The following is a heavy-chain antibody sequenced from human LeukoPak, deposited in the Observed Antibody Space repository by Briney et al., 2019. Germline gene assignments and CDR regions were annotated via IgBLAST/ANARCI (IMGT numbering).Heavy chain of an antibody. CDR2: IKQDGSEM. Sequence: RGSLRLSCEASGFTFTEYWMTWVRQAPGQRLEWVANIKQDGSEMYYLDSVEGRFTISRDNAKNSVYLQMNSLGVEDTAVYFCAREAYCGGPSCFAVSYMDVWGEGTTVTVSS. CDR3: AREAYCGGPSCFAVSYMDV. V-gene: IGHV3-7*01. J-gene: IGHJ6*03. D-gene: IGHD2-21*01. CDR1: GFTFTEYW.